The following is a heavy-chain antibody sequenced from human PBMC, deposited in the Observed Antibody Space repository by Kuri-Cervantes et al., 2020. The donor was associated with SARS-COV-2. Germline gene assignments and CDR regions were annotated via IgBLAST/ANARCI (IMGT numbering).Heavy chain of an antibody. CDR2: IDPSDSYT. CDR3: ARGSSSPRHYYYYGMDV. J-gene: IGHJ6*02. D-gene: IGHD6-6*01. V-gene: IGHV5-10-1*01. Sequence: KVSCKGSGYSFTSYWISWVRQMPGKGLEWMGRIDPSDSYTNYSPSFQGHVTISADKSISTAYLQWSSLKASDTAMYYCARGSSSPRHYYYYGMDVWGQGTTVTVSS. CDR1: GYSFTSYW.